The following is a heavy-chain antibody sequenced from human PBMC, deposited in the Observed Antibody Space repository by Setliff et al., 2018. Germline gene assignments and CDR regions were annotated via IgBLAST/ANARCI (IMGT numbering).Heavy chain of an antibody. Sequence: GGSLRLSCATSGFVFSRYSFNWVRQAPGKGLEWVSSISRSSTYIYYADSMKGRFTISRDNAKNSLYLQMNSLRAEDTAVYYCASAGHSGSWFPFDAFHIWGQGTVVTVS. CDR3: ASAGHSGSWFPFDAFHI. CDR1: GFVFSRYS. V-gene: IGHV3-21*01. D-gene: IGHD6-13*01. J-gene: IGHJ3*02. CDR2: ISRSSTYI.